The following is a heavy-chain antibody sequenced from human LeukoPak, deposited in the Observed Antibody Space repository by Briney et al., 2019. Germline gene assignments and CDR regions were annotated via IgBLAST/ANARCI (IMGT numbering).Heavy chain of an antibody. CDR2: IYYGGTT. CDR3: ARDPGLLWFGRGAFDI. CDR1: GGSIRSSSYY. D-gene: IGHD3-10*01. V-gene: IGHV4-39*07. J-gene: IGHJ3*02. Sequence: PSETLSLTCSVSGGSIRSSSYYWGWIRQPPRRGLEWIGTIYYGGTTYYSPSLKSRGTLSLDTSKNQFSLKLSSVTAADTAVYYCARDPGLLWFGRGAFDIWGQGTMVTVSS.